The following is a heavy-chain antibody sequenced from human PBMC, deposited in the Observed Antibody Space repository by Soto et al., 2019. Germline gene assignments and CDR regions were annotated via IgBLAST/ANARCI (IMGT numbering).Heavy chain of an antibody. V-gene: IGHV3-23*01. CDR2: ISGSGIT. CDR3: ESKPRIVGATTDY. Sequence: GGSLRLSCAASGFTSTNYAMNWVRQAPGKGLQWVSAISGSGITYYADSVKGRFTISRDNSKNTVFLQMNSLRADDTAVYYCESKPRIVGATTDYWGQGTLVTVSS. D-gene: IGHD1-26*01. CDR1: GFTSTNYA. J-gene: IGHJ4*02.